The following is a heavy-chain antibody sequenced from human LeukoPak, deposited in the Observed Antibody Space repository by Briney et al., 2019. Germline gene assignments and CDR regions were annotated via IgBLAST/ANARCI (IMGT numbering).Heavy chain of an antibody. CDR1: GFTFSSYW. CDR2: INSDGSST. J-gene: IGHJ4*02. V-gene: IGHV3-74*01. D-gene: IGHD3-22*01. Sequence: GGSLRLSCAASGFTFSSYWIHWVRQAPGKGLVWVSRINSDGSSTRYADSVKGRFTISRENAKKTLYLQMNSLRAEDTAVYYCARVAAWDSSGYHLDYWGQGTLVTVSS. CDR3: ARVAAWDSSGYHLDY.